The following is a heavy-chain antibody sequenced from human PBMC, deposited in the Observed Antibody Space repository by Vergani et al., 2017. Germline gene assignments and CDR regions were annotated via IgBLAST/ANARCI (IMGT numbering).Heavy chain of an antibody. CDR1: GGSISSYY. V-gene: IGHV4-59*01. D-gene: IGHD2-2*01. CDR3: ARLGYCSSTSCAGDAFDI. Sequence: QVQLQESGPGLVKPSETLSLTCTVSGGSISSYYWSWIRQPPGKGLEWIGYIYYSGSTNYNPSLKSRVTISVDTSKNQFSLKLSCVTAADTAVYYCARLGYCSSTSCAGDAFDIWSQGTMVTVSS. J-gene: IGHJ3*02. CDR2: IYYSGST.